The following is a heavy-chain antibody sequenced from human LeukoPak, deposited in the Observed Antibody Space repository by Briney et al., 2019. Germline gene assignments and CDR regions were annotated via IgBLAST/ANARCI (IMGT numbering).Heavy chain of an antibody. CDR3: AKDHPSVAGPAEYFQH. V-gene: IGHV3-23*01. CDR1: GFTFSSYA. J-gene: IGHJ1*01. Sequence: GGSLRLSCAAPGFTFSSYAMSWVRQAPGKGLEWVSAISGSGGSTYYADSVKGRFTISRDNSKNTLYLQMNSLRAEDTAVYYCAKDHPSVAGPAEYFQHWGQGTLVTVSS. D-gene: IGHD6-19*01. CDR2: ISGSGGST.